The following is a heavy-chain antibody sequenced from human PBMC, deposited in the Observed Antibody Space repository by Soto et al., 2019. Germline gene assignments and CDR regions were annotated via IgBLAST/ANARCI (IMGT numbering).Heavy chain of an antibody. CDR3: ARDVFCGGAPACPDMDV. V-gene: IGHV1-18*04. Sequence: ASVKVSCKASGYTFSGYSITWVRQAPGQGLEWMGRVSGYNGNTNYARTLRGRLTLTTDTSTSTAYMELRSLTSDDTAVYYCARDVFCGGAPACPDMDVWGQGTTVTVSS. CDR1: GYTFSGYS. J-gene: IGHJ6*02. CDR2: VSGYNGNT. D-gene: IGHD2-21*01.